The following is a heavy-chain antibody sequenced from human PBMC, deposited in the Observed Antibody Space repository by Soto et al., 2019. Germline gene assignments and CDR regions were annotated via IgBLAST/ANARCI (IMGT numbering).Heavy chain of an antibody. D-gene: IGHD6-13*01. CDR2: ISYDGSNK. CDR3: AKDCLPSSSSWYGTFDY. Sequence: QVQLVESGGGVVQPGRSLRLSCAASGFTFSSYGMHWVRQAPGKGLEWVAVISYDGSNKYYADSVKGRFTISRDNSKNXXYLQMNSLRAEDTAVYYCAKDCLPSSSSWYGTFDYWGQGTLVTVSS. CDR1: GFTFSSYG. V-gene: IGHV3-30*18. J-gene: IGHJ4*02.